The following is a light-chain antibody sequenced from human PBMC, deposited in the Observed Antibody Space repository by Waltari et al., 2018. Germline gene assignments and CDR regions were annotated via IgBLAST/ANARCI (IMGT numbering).Light chain of an antibody. V-gene: IGKV1-39*01. CDR3: QQTDTTPWT. Sequence: DIQMTQSPSSLSASVGDSVTITCRAGQTIPNSLNWYQQKPGRAPNLLIYAASSLHSGVPSRFSGTGSGTDFTLTISSLQPEDFATYYCQQTDTTPWTFGQGTRLEIK. CDR1: QTIPNS. J-gene: IGKJ1*01. CDR2: AAS.